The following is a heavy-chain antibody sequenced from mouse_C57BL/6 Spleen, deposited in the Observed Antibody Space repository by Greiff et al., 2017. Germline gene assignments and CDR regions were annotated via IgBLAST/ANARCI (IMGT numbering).Heavy chain of an antibody. V-gene: IGHV14-4*01. D-gene: IGHD1-1*01. CDR1: GFNIKDDY. CDR3: TTWGVTTVLDY. J-gene: IGHJ2*01. Sequence: EVQLQQSGAELVRPGASVKLSCTASGFNIKDDYMNWVKQRPEQGLEWIGWIDPENGDTEYASKFPGKATLTADTSSNTAYLRLSSLTSEDTAGDYCTTWGVTTVLDYWGQGTTLTVAS. CDR2: IDPENGDT.